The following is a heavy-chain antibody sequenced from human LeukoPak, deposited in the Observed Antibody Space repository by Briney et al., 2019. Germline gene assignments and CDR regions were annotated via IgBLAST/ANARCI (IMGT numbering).Heavy chain of an antibody. D-gene: IGHD5-12*01. CDR1: GFTVSSNY. Sequence: GGSLRLSCAASGFTVSSNYMSWVRQAPGKGLEWVSVIYSGGSTYYADSVKGRFTISRDNSKNTLYLQMNSLRAEDTAVYYCAKVRGYSGYGQIGYYDYWGQGTLVTVSS. CDR3: AKVRGYSGYGQIGYYDY. CDR2: IYSGGST. V-gene: IGHV3-53*01. J-gene: IGHJ4*02.